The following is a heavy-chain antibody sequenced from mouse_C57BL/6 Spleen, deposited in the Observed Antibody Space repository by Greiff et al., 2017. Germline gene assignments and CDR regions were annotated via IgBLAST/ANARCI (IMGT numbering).Heavy chain of an antibody. V-gene: IGHV1-50*01. CDR3: AGGKVEELRSDY. J-gene: IGHJ2*01. Sequence: QVQLQQPGAELVKPGASVKLSCKASGYTFPSYWMQWVKQRPGQGLEWIGEIDPSDSYTNYNQKFKGKATLTVDTASSTAYMQLSSLTSEDSAVYYCAGGKVEELRSDYWGQGTTLTVSS. D-gene: IGHD2-4*01. CDR1: GYTFPSYW. CDR2: IDPSDSYT.